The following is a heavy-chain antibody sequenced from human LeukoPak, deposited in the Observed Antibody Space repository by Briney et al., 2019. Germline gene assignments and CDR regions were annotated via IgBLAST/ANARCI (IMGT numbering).Heavy chain of an antibody. D-gene: IGHD3-22*01. V-gene: IGHV3-30*04. J-gene: IGHJ4*02. Sequence: GGSLRLSCAASGFTFSSYAMHWVRQAPGKGLEWVAIISYDGSNKYYADSVKGRFTISRDNSKNTLYLQMNSLRAEDTAVYYCAKDGIFFHYYDSSGYSHLDSWGQGTLVTVSS. CDR2: ISYDGSNK. CDR1: GFTFSSYA. CDR3: AKDGIFFHYYDSSGYSHLDS.